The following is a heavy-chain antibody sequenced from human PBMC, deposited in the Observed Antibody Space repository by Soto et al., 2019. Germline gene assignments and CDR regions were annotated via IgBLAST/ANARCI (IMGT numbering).Heavy chain of an antibody. J-gene: IGHJ4*02. D-gene: IGHD3-3*01. CDR2: INPGGGST. CDR3: ASHPSYYDFWSGYYPFDY. Sequence: GASVKVSCKASGYTFTSYYMHWVRQAPGQGLEWMGIINPGGGSTSYAQKFQGRVTMTRDTSTSTVYMELSSLRSEDTAVYYCASHPSYYDFWSGYYPFDYWGQGTLVTVSS. CDR1: GYTFTSYY. V-gene: IGHV1-46*03.